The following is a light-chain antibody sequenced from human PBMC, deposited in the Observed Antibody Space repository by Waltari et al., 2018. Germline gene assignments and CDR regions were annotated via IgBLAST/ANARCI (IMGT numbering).Light chain of an antibody. CDR2: DDN. V-gene: IGLV3-21*01. CDR3: QVWDNDSDHVV. Sequence: SYVVTQPPSVSKAPGDTAKISCVADKLVGNRVPWYLQRPGEAPRLVVFDDNKRPSGIPERLSGSNSGNTATLAITRVEAGDEAEYYCQVWDNDSDHVVFGGGTKLTVL. CDR1: KLVGNR. J-gene: IGLJ2*01.